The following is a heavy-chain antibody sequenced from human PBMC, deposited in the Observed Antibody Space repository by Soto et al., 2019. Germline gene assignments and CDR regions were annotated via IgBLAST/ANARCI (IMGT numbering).Heavy chain of an antibody. V-gene: IGHV3-21*06. CDR1: GFTLSRHA. Sequence: PGGSLRLSCTASGFTLSRHAMVWVRQAPGKGLEWVSSISSTTNYIYYGDSMKGRFTISRDNAKNSLYLEMNSLRAEDTAVYYCARESEDLTSNFDYWGQGTLVTVSS. J-gene: IGHJ4*02. CDR3: ARESEDLTSNFDY. CDR2: ISSTTNYI.